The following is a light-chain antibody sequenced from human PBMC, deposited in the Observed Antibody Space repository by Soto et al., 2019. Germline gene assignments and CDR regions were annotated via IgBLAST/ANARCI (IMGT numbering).Light chain of an antibody. V-gene: IGKV3-15*01. CDR1: QSVSSN. Sequence: EIVMTQSPATLSVSPGXRATLSCRASQSVSSNLAWYQQKPGQAPRLLIYGASTRATGIPARFSGSGSGTEFTLTISSLQSEDFAVYYCQNDYNLLTFCGGTKEDIK. J-gene: IGKJ4*01. CDR2: GAS. CDR3: QNDYNLLT.